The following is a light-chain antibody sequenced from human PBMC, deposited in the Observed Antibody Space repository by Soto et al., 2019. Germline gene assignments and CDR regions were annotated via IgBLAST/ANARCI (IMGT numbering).Light chain of an antibody. J-gene: IGLJ2*01. Sequence: QSALAQPPSASGSPGQSVTISCTGSGSDIGAYNFVSWYQQHPGKAPKLMIFGVTERPSGVPDRFSGSKSGNTASLTVSGLQADDEADYYCSSYGGNNNVLFGGGTKLTVL. V-gene: IGLV2-8*01. CDR1: GSDIGAYNF. CDR2: GVT. CDR3: SSYGGNNNVL.